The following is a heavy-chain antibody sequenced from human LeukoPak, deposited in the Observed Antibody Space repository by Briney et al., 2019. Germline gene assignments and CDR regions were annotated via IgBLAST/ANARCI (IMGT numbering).Heavy chain of an antibody. CDR2: IHSSGST. J-gene: IGHJ4*02. CDR3: ARLGGYSDH. CDR1: AASISSYY. D-gene: IGHD3-16*01. Sequence: PSETLSLTCSVSAASISSYYWSWIRQPPGKGLEWLGYIHSSGSTHYNPSLKSRVTTSLDTSKNQSSLKLSSVTAADTAVYYCARLGGYSDHWGQGTLVTVSS. V-gene: IGHV4-4*09.